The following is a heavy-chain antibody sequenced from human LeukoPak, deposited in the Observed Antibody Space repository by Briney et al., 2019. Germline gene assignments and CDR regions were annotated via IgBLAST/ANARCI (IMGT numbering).Heavy chain of an antibody. Sequence: ASVKVSCKASGYTFNGYYMHWVRQAPGQGLEWMGWINPNSGATKYAQKFQGRVTMTGDTSISTAYMELSRLRSDDTAVYYCARGGCSGGSCYPYYYYFYMDVWGKGTTVTISS. CDR3: ARGGCSGGSCYPYYYYFYMDV. CDR1: GYTFNGYY. D-gene: IGHD2-15*01. CDR2: INPNSGAT. V-gene: IGHV1-2*02. J-gene: IGHJ6*03.